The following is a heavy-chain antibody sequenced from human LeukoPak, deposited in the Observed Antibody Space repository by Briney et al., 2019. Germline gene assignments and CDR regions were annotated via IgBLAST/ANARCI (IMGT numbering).Heavy chain of an antibody. Sequence: ASVKVSCKTSGYTFTGYYVHWVRQAPGQGLEWMGWINPNSGGTNYAQKFQGRVTMTRDTSISTAYMELSRLRSDDTAVYYCARDGTGYTLYYYMAVWGKGTTVTISS. V-gene: IGHV1-2*02. CDR1: GYTFTGYY. CDR3: ARDGTGYTLYYYMAV. J-gene: IGHJ6*03. D-gene: IGHD3-9*01. CDR2: INPNSGGT.